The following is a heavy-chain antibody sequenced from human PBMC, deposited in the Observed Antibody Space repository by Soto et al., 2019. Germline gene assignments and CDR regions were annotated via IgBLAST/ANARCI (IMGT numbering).Heavy chain of an antibody. CDR3: ARQGYRYGHGSLWLDY. CDR2: ISHDGTNK. CDR1: GLTFSTYA. Sequence: GGSLRLSCAASGLTFSTYAMHWVSQAPGKGLEWVAVISHDGTNKYYADSVKGRFTISRDNSKNTVFLQMDSLRAEDTAVYRCARQGYRYGHGSLWLDYWGQGTLVTVSS. J-gene: IGHJ4*02. D-gene: IGHD5-18*01. V-gene: IGHV3-30-3*01.